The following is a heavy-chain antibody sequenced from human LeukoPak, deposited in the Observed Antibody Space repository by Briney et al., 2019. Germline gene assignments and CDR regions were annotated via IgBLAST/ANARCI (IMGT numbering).Heavy chain of an antibody. J-gene: IGHJ5*02. V-gene: IGHV4-38-2*02. CDR3: ARDLWFGEP. Sequence: SETLSLTCTVSGYSISSGYYWGWIRQPPGKGLEWIGSIYHSGSTYYNPSLRSRVTISVDTSKNQFSLKLSSVTAADTAVYYCARDLWFGEPWGQGTLVTVSS. CDR1: GYSISSGYY. D-gene: IGHD3-10*01. CDR2: IYHSGST.